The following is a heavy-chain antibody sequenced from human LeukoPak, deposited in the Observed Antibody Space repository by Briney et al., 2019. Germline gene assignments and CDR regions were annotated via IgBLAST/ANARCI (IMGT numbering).Heavy chain of an antibody. CDR1: GFTFSSYA. V-gene: IGHV3-23*01. CDR2: ISGSGGST. J-gene: IGHJ4*02. D-gene: IGHD3-22*01. Sequence: GGSLRLSCAASGFTFSSYAMSWVRQAPGEGLEWVSAISGSGGSTYYADSVKGRFTISRDNSKNTLYLQMNSLRAEDTAVYYCAKDYYDSSGPTLDYWGQGTLVTVSS. CDR3: AKDYYDSSGPTLDY.